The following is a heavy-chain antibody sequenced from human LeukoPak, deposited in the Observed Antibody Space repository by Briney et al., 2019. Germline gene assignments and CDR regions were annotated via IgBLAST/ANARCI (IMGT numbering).Heavy chain of an antibody. CDR2: IMHDGSEK. CDR3: ARVGTAEGTLEDY. V-gene: IGHV3-7*01. J-gene: IGHJ4*02. CDR1: GFSLSIYW. Sequence: GGSLRLSCAASGFSLSIYWMSWVRQPPGKGLEWVANIMHDGSEKNYVDSVKGRFTISRDNAKNSLYLQMNSLRAEDTAVYYCARVGTAEGTLEDYWGQGTLVTVSS. D-gene: IGHD6-13*01.